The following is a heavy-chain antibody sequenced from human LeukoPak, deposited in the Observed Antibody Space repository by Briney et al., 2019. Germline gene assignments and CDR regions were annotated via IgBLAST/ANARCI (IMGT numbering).Heavy chain of an antibody. J-gene: IGHJ5*02. CDR1: GGSSSDYF. CDR3: ARVAGYLPTRWFDP. Sequence: SETLSLTCAVYGGSSSDYFWSWIRQPPGKGLEWIGEINHGGSTNYNPSLKSRITISVDTSQNQFFLLLTSVTAADTAVYYCARVAGYLPTRWFDPWGQGTHVTVSS. V-gene: IGHV4-34*01. D-gene: IGHD6-25*01. CDR2: INHGGST.